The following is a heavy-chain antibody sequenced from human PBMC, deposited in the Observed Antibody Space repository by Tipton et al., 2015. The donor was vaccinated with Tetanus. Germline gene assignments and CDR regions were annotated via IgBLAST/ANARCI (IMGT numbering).Heavy chain of an antibody. Sequence: VQLVQSGAEVKKPGEPLRISCKGSGYNFISYWIAWVRHMPGKGLEWMGVIYPGDSDTRYSPSFQGQVTMSVDRSTATAYLQWGSLKASDTAIYYCARHFGEMLYAPFRFDPWGQGTLVTVSS. J-gene: IGHJ5*02. D-gene: IGHD3-3*01. V-gene: IGHV5-51*01. CDR3: ARHFGEMLYAPFRFDP. CDR1: GYNFISYW. CDR2: IYPGDSDT.